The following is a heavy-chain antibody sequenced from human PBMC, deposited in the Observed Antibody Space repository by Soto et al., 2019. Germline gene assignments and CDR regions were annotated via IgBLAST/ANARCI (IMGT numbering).Heavy chain of an antibody. D-gene: IGHD1-26*01. Sequence: GGSLRLSCAASGFTFSNAWMNWVRQAPGKGLEWVGRIKSKTDGGTTDYAAPVKGRFTISRDDSKNTLYLQMNSLTTEDTAVYYCTTDLAYRGATEQGPFDYWGQGTLVTVSS. CDR2: IKSKTDGGTT. CDR1: GFTFSNAW. J-gene: IGHJ4*02. CDR3: TTDLAYRGATEQGPFDY. V-gene: IGHV3-15*07.